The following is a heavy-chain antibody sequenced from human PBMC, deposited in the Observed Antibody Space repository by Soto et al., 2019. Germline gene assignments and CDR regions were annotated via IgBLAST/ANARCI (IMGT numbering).Heavy chain of an antibody. D-gene: IGHD6-19*01. J-gene: IGHJ6*02. V-gene: IGHV1-69*11. Sequence: QVQLVQSGAEVKKPGSSVKVSCKVSGGTFSNYAIDWVRLAPGHGLEWMGGIVPILGTTYYTQKFQGRATIIADDSPTTAYLEMSSLRSEDTAIYYCARVEAVAGLYNYHGLDVWGQGTAVTVSS. CDR3: ARVEAVAGLYNYHGLDV. CDR1: GGTFSNYA. CDR2: IVPILGTT.